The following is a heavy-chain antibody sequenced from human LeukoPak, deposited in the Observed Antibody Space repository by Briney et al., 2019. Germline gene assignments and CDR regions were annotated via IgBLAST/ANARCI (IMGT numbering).Heavy chain of an antibody. D-gene: IGHD4-17*01. V-gene: IGHV1-18*01. CDR1: GYTFTSYG. CDR2: ISACNGNT. J-gene: IGHJ3*02. Sequence: ASVKVSCKASGYTFTSYGISWVRQAPGQGLEWMGWISACNGNTNYAQKLQGRVTMTTDTSTSTAYMELRSLRSDDTAVYYCARDFSTVPNDAFDIWGQGTMVTVSS. CDR3: ARDFSTVPNDAFDI.